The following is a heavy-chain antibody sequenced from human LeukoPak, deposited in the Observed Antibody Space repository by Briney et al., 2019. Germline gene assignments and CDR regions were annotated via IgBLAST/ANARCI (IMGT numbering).Heavy chain of an antibody. D-gene: IGHD2-2*03. V-gene: IGHV5-51*01. CDR3: ARLIGYCSSTSYYANYFDY. CDR1: GYSFTSYW. Sequence: LGASLQISCKGSGYSFTSYWIGWVRQLPGKGLEWMGIIYPGDSDTRYSPSFQGQVTISADKSISTAYLQWSSLKASDTAMYYCARLIGYCSSTSYYANYFDYWGQGTLVTVSS. CDR2: IYPGDSDT. J-gene: IGHJ4*02.